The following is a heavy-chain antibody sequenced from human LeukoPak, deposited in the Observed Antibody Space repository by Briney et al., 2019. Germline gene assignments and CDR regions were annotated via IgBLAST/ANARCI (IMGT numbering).Heavy chain of an antibody. D-gene: IGHD4-17*01. J-gene: IGHJ4*02. CDR1: GFTSDDYA. Sequence: GGSLRLSCAASGFTSDDYAMHWVRQAPGKGLEWVSGISWNSGSIGYADSVKGRFTISRDNAKNSLYLQMNSLRAEDTALYYCAKAAATVPNLLDYWGQGTLVTVSS. CDR2: ISWNSGSI. CDR3: AKAAATVPNLLDY. V-gene: IGHV3-9*02.